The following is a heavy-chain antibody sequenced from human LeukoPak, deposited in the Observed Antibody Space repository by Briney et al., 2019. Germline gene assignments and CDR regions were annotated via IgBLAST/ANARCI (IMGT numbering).Heavy chain of an antibody. CDR1: GFTFSSYS. J-gene: IGHJ6*03. V-gene: IGHV3-23*01. CDR2: ISDSGSST. Sequence: GGSLRLSCAASGFTFSSYSMNWVRQAPGKGLEWVSSISDSGSSTYYADSVKGRFTVSRDNSKNTLYLQMNSLRTEDMALYYCAKGGGGRLIYYYYMDVWGKGTTVTVSS. CDR3: AKGGGGRLIYYYYMDV. D-gene: IGHD3-16*01.